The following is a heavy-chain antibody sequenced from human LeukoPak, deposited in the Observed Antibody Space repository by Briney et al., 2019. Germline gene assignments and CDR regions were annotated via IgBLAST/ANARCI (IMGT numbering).Heavy chain of an antibody. J-gene: IGHJ6*02. CDR3: VRDSGSGSYYLNSYYDGMDA. CDR1: GYTFTGYY. D-gene: IGHD3-10*01. CDR2: INPNSGGT. V-gene: IGHV1-2*02. Sequence: GASVKVSCKASGYTFTGYYMHWVRQAPGQGLEWMGWINPNSGGTHYARKFQGRLIMNRDTSISTLYMELSRQSSDGTAVYYLVRDSGSGSYYLNSYYDGMDAWGQGTTVTVSS.